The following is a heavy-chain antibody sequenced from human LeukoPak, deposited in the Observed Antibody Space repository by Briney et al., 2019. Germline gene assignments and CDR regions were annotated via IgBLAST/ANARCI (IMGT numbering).Heavy chain of an antibody. V-gene: IGHV6-1*01. Sequence: SQTLSLTFAISGDSVSSNTAAWNWIRQSPSRGLEWLGRTYYRSKWYNEYAVSVKSRITINPHTSKNQFSLQLNSVTPEDTAVYYCARLSGSYFDFDYWGQGTLVTVSS. CDR3: ARLSGSYFDFDY. CDR1: GDSVSSNTAA. J-gene: IGHJ4*02. D-gene: IGHD1-26*01. CDR2: TYYRSKWYN.